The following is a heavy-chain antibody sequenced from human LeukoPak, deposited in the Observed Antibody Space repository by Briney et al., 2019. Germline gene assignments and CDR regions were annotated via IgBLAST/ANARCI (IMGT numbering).Heavy chain of an antibody. V-gene: IGHV3-7*01. D-gene: IGHD6-13*01. Sequence: GGSLRLSCAASGFTFSSYWMSWVRQAPGKGLEWVANIKQDGSEKYYVDSVKGRFTISRDNAKNSLYLQMNSLRAEDTAVYYCARDGGSSWFYYFDYWGQGTLVTVSS. J-gene: IGHJ4*02. CDR3: ARDGGSSWFYYFDY. CDR1: GFTFSSYW. CDR2: IKQDGSEK.